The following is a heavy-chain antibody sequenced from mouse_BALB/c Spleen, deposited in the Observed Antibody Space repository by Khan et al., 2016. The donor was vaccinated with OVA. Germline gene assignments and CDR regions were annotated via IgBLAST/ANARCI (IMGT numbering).Heavy chain of an antibody. CDR2: IYPGNVNT. Sequence: QVQLQQSGPELVKPGASVRISCKASDYTFRSYYIHWVKQRPGQGLEWIGWIYPGNVNTKYNERFKGKATLTADKSSSTAYMHLSSLASEDSAVYFCARDDYFVGDAMDYWGQGTSVTVSS. J-gene: IGHJ4*01. V-gene: IGHV1S56*01. CDR1: DYTFRSYY. CDR3: ARDDYFVGDAMDY. D-gene: IGHD2-4*01.